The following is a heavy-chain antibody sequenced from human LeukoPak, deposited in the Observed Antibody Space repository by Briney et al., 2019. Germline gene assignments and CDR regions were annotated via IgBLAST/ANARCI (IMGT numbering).Heavy chain of an antibody. CDR3: ARAGSYVTSSATFDY. CDR2: INHSGST. J-gene: IGHJ4*02. Sequence: SETLSLTCAVYGGSFSGYYWSWIRQPPGKGLEWIGEINHSGSTNYNPSLKSRVTISVDTSKNQFSLKLSSVTAADTAVYYCARAGSYVTSSATFDYWGQGTLVTVS. CDR1: GGSFSGYY. V-gene: IGHV4-34*01. D-gene: IGHD5-18*01.